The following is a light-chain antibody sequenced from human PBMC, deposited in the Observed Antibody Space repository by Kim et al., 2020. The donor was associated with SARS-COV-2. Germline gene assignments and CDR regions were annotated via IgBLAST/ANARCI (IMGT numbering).Light chain of an antibody. CDR2: RNN. V-gene: IGLV1-47*01. Sequence: GERVTFSCAGSRSNIGSNYVYWYQQLPGTAPKLLIYRNNQRPSGVPDRFSGSKSGTSASLAISGLRSEDEADYYCAAWDDSLSGYVFGTGTKVTVL. J-gene: IGLJ1*01. CDR1: RSNIGSNY. CDR3: AAWDDSLSGYV.